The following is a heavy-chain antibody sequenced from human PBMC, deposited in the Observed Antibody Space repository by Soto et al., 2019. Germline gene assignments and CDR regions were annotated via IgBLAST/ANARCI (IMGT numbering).Heavy chain of an antibody. J-gene: IGHJ4*02. CDR1: GFTFSSYA. CDR2: ISYDGSNK. Sequence: GGSLRLSCAASGFTFSSYAMHWVRQAPGKGLEWVAVISYDGSNKYYADSVKGRFTISRDNSKNTLYLQMNSLRAEDTAVYYCARGYSYGAYFDYGGQGTLVTVS. V-gene: IGHV3-30-3*01. CDR3: ARGYSYGAYFDY. D-gene: IGHD5-18*01.